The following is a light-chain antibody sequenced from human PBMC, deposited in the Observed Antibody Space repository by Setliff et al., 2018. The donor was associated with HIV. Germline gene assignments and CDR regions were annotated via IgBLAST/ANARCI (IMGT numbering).Light chain of an antibody. CDR1: QSIKSF. V-gene: IGKV1-39*01. J-gene: IGKJ4*01. Sequence: DIQLTQSPSSLSASVGDKVTITCRASQSIKSFLNWYQQRPGKAPRLLIYAASSLYSGVPPRFSGSGSGSTFTLTINSLQPEDSATYYCQQSHTTLALTVGGGTKVDIK. CDR2: AAS. CDR3: QQSHTTLALT.